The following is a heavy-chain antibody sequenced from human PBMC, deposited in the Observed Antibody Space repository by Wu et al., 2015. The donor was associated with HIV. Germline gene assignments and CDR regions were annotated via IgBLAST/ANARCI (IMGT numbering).Heavy chain of an antibody. CDR3: ARVGGSYGSGSYYTDTDY. Sequence: QVQLVQSGAEVKKPGASVKVSCKASGYTFTSYYMHWVRQAPGQGLEWMGIINPSGGSTSYAQKFQGRVIMTRDTSTSTVYMELSSLRSEDTAVYYCARVGGSYGSGSYYTDTDYWGQGTLVTVSS. D-gene: IGHD3-10*01. J-gene: IGHJ4*02. CDR2: INPSGGST. CDR1: GYTFTSYY. V-gene: IGHV1-46*01.